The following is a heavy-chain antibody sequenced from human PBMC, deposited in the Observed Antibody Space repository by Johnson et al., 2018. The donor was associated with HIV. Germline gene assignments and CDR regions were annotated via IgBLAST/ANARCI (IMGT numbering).Heavy chain of an antibody. J-gene: IGHJ3*02. V-gene: IGHV3-23*04. CDR1: GFTFSSYA. CDR2: ISGSGGRT. CDR3: AKSSRVSTTFDAFDI. D-gene: IGHD1-26*01. Sequence: VHLVESGGDLVQHGGSLRLSCAASGFTFSSYAMSWVRQAPGEGLEWVSAISGSGGRTYSADSVKGRFTISRDNSKTTLYLQMNSLRAEDTAVYYCAKSSRVSTTFDAFDIWGQGTMVTVSS.